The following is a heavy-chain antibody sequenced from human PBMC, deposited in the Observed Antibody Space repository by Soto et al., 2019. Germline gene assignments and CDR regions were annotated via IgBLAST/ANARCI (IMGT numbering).Heavy chain of an antibody. CDR1: GFTFSSYS. Sequence: GGSLRLSCAAFGFTFSSYSMNWVRQAPGKGLEWVSYISSSSSTIYYADSVKGRFTISRDNAKNSLYLQMNSLRAEDTAVYYCARDGLGALDIWGQGTMVTVS. V-gene: IGHV3-48*01. CDR3: ARDGLGALDI. J-gene: IGHJ3*02. CDR2: ISSSSSTI. D-gene: IGHD2-21*01.